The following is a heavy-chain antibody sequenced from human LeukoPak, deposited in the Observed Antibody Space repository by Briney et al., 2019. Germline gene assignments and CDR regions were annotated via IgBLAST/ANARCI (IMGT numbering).Heavy chain of an antibody. J-gene: IGHJ6*02. CDR3: ARAVVGAQYGMDV. Sequence: GGSLRLSCAASGFTFSSYRMNWVRQAPGKGLEWVSSISSSSSYIYYADSVKGRFTISRDNAKNSLYLQMNSLRAEDTAVYYCARAVVGAQYGMDVWGQGTTVTVSS. CDR2: ISSSSSYI. CDR1: GFTFSSYR. V-gene: IGHV3-21*01. D-gene: IGHD1-26*01.